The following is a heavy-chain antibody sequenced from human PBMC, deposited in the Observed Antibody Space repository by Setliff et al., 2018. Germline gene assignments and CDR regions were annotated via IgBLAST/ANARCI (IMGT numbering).Heavy chain of an antibody. CDR2: IIPIFGTA. Sequence: GASVKVSCKASGGTFSSYAISWVRQAAGQGLEWMGGIIPIFGTANYAQKFQGRVTITTDESTSTAYMELSSLRSEDTAVYYCARANCTNGVCYWGEYYYYGMDVWGQGTTVTVSS. D-gene: IGHD2-8*01. J-gene: IGHJ6*02. V-gene: IGHV1-69*05. CDR1: GGTFSSYA. CDR3: ARANCTNGVCYWGEYYYYGMDV.